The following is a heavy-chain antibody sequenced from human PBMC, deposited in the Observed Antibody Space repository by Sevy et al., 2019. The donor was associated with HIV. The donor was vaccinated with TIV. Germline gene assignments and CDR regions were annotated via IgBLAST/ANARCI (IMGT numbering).Heavy chain of an antibody. D-gene: IGHD6-13*01. CDR1: GFTFSDYY. Sequence: GGSLRLSCAASGFTFSDYYMSWIRQAPGKGLEWISYISSRNTYTNYADSVKGRFTISRDNAKNSLYLHMDSLRAEDTAVYYCARARIAASAPYYFDYWGLGTLVTVSS. V-gene: IGHV3-11*06. CDR3: ARARIAASAPYYFDY. J-gene: IGHJ4*02. CDR2: ISSRNTYT.